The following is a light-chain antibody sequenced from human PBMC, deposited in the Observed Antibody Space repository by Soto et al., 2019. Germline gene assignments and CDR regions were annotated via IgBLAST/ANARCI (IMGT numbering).Light chain of an antibody. CDR1: SSDVGGYNY. CDR2: EVS. V-gene: IGLV2-14*01. CDR3: SSYTSSSTGWV. Sequence: QSALTQPASVSGSPGQSITISCTGTSSDVGGYNYVSWYQQHPGKAPKLMIYEVSNRPSGVSNRFSGSKSGNTASLTISVLQAEDEADYYCSSYTSSSTGWVFGGGTKLTVL. J-gene: IGLJ3*02.